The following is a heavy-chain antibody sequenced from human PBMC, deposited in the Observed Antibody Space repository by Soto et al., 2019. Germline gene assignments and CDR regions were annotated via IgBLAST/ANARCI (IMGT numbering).Heavy chain of an antibody. Sequence: GASVKVSCKASGYTFTGYAMHWVRQAPGQRLEWMGWINAGNGNTKYSQKFQGRVTITRDTSASTAYMELSSLRSEDTAVYYCARERAIAVAGTAYYWGQGTLVTVSS. V-gene: IGHV1-3*01. J-gene: IGHJ4*02. CDR1: GYTFTGYA. CDR3: ARERAIAVAGTAYY. D-gene: IGHD6-19*01. CDR2: INAGNGNT.